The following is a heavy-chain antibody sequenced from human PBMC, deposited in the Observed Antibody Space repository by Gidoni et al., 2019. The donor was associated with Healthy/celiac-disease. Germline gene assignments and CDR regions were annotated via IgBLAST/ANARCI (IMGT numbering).Heavy chain of an antibody. Sequence: QVQLQESGPGLVKPSGTLSPTCAVSGGPISLSNWWSWVRQPPGKGLEWIGKIYHIGTTNYNPSLKSRVTISVDKPKNQFSLKLSSVTAADTAVYYCARYDPHKAYFDLWGRGTLVTVSS. CDR3: ARYDPHKAYFDL. CDR2: IYHIGTT. D-gene: IGHD2-8*01. V-gene: IGHV4-4*02. J-gene: IGHJ2*01. CDR1: GGPISLSNW.